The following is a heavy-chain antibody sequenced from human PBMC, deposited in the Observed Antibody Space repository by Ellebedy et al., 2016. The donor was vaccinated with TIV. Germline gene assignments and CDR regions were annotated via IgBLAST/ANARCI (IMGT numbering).Heavy chain of an antibody. CDR1: GFIFNSYA. D-gene: IGHD4-17*01. J-gene: IGHJ6*02. V-gene: IGHV3-30*14. Sequence: GESLKISXAASGFIFNSYAMHWVRQAPGKGLEWVALMSFDDSSTYYADSVKGRFTISRDNSKNTVYLQMNSLRAEDTAVYYCAKGGDYRDYPGLYYYYAMDAWGQGTTVTVSS. CDR3: AKGGDYRDYPGLYYYYAMDA. CDR2: MSFDDSST.